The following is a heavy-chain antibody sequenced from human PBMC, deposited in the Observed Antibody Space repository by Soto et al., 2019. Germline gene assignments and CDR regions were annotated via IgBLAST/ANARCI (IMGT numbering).Heavy chain of an antibody. J-gene: IGHJ2*01. Sequence: EVQLLESGGGLVQPGGSLRLSCAASGFMFGAYAMTWVRQAPGKGLEWVSGISGRGDTTYYADSVKGRFTIFRDNSNNTLSLQMDSLRGDDTAVYYCAKPMWGATRWYFDLWGRGTRVTVSS. CDR1: GFMFGAYA. D-gene: IGHD1-26*01. CDR3: AKPMWGATRWYFDL. V-gene: IGHV3-23*01. CDR2: ISGRGDTT.